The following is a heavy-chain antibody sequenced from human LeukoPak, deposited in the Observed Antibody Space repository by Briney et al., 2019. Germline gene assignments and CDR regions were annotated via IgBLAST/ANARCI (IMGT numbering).Heavy chain of an antibody. J-gene: IGHJ4*02. V-gene: IGHV4-34*01. D-gene: IGHD3-22*01. CDR3: ASLYYYDSSGYWFDY. Sequence: PSETLSLTCAVYGGSFSGYYWSWIRQPPGKGLEWIGEINHSGSTNYNPSLKSRVTISVDTSKNQFSLKLSSVTAADTAVYYCASLYYYDSSGYWFDYWGQGTLVTVSS. CDR1: GGSFSGYY. CDR2: INHSGST.